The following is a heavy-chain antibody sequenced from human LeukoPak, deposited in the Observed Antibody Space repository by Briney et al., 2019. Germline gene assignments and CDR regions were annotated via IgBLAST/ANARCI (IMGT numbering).Heavy chain of an antibody. CDR3: ARWGVSGYYELNAFDI. J-gene: IGHJ3*02. CDR2: ISSSSSTI. CDR1: GFTFSSYS. V-gene: IGHV3-48*01. D-gene: IGHD3-22*01. Sequence: PGGSLRLSCAASGFTFSSYSMNWVRQAPGKGLEWVSYISSSSSTIYYADSVKGRFTISRDNAKNSLYLQMNSLRAEDTAVYYCARWGVSGYYELNAFDIWGQGTMVTVSS.